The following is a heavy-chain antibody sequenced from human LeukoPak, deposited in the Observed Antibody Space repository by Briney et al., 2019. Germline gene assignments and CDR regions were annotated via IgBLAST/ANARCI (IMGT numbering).Heavy chain of an antibody. D-gene: IGHD3-3*01. CDR3: ARGTGRFLALFDY. CDR2: MNPNSGNT. J-gene: IGHJ4*02. CDR1: GYTFTSYD. Sequence: ASVKVSCKASGYTFTSYDIKWVRQATGQGREWMGWMNPNSGNTGYAQKFQGRVTITRNTSISTAYMELSSLRSEDTAVYYCARGTGRFLALFDYWGQGTLVTVSS. V-gene: IGHV1-8*03.